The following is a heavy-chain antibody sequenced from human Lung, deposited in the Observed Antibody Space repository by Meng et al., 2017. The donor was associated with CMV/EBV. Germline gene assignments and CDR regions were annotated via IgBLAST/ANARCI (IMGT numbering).Heavy chain of an antibody. Sequence: SETLSLXCTVSGGSVTSSENYWVWIRQPPGKGLEWIGSISYSGSTTYNLSLKSRVTISVDTSENQFSLKLSSVTAADTAVYYCARDGGKYCSSTSCKSKYYYYGMDVWGQGTXVTVSS. CDR2: ISYSGST. D-gene: IGHD2-2*01. CDR1: GGSVTSSENY. V-gene: IGHV4-39*07. CDR3: ARDGGKYCSSTSCKSKYYYYGMDV. J-gene: IGHJ6*02.